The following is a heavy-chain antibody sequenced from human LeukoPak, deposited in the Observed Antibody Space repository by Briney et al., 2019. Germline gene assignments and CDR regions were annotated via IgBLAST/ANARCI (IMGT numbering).Heavy chain of an antibody. CDR1: GFTFSNYA. Sequence: PGGSLRLSCAASGFTFSNYAMSWVRQAPGKGLEWVSAITGGGGSTYYADSVKGRFTISRDNSKNTLHLQMNSLRAEDTAVYYCAKWGDYDVLTGYYDPDYWGQGTLVTVSS. D-gene: IGHD3-9*01. CDR2: ITGGGGST. CDR3: AKWGDYDVLTGYYDPDY. J-gene: IGHJ4*02. V-gene: IGHV3-23*01.